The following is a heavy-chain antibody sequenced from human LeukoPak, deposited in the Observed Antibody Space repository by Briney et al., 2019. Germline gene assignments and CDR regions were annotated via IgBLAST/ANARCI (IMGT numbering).Heavy chain of an antibody. Sequence: ETLSLTCTVSGGSISSYYWSWVRQAPGKGLEWVSAISGSGGSTYYADSVKGRFTISRDNSKNTLYLQMNSLRAEDTAVYYCSSTIWDYWGQGTLVTVSS. V-gene: IGHV3-23*01. CDR1: GGSISSYY. D-gene: IGHD2-2*01. CDR2: ISGSGGST. J-gene: IGHJ4*02. CDR3: SSTIWDY.